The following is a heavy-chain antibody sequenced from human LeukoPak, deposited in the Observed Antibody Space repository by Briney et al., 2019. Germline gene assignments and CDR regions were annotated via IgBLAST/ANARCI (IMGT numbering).Heavy chain of an antibody. J-gene: IGHJ5*02. Sequence: ASVKVSCKASGYTYTSYDINWVRQATGQGLEWMGWMNPNSGNTGYAQKFQGRVTMTRNTSISTAYMELSSLRSEDTAVYYCARGQLSPYDFGFDPWGQGTLVTVSS. CDR1: GYTYTSYD. V-gene: IGHV1-8*01. CDR3: ARGQLSPYDFGFDP. CDR2: MNPNSGNT. D-gene: IGHD3-3*01.